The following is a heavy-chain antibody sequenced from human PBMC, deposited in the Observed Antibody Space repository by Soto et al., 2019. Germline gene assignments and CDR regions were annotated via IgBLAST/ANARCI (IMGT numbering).Heavy chain of an antibody. J-gene: IGHJ4*02. D-gene: IGHD1-26*01. CDR2: IYYTGNT. Sequence: QVQLKESGPGLVKPSQTLSLTCSVSGGSIGSGDYYWIGVRQSPGKGLEWIGYIYYTGNTSYNPSLGSRVTFAVDTSQNQLSLRMSDVTVADTAVYYCARDSRRRADSGTRPLYYFDYWGQGTLVTVSS. CDR1: GGSIGSGDYY. CDR3: ARDSRRRADSGTRPLYYFDY. V-gene: IGHV4-30-4*01.